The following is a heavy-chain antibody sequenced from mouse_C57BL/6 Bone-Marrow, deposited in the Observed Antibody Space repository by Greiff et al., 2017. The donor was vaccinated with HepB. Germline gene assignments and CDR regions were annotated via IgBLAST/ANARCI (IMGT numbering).Heavy chain of an antibody. D-gene: IGHD1-1*01. CDR1: GFNIKDDY. CDR2: IYPENGDT. J-gene: IGHJ2*01. Sequence: VQLQQSGAELVRPGASVKLSCTASGFNIKDDYMHWVKQRPEQGLEWIGWIYPENGDTEYASKFQGKATITADTSSNTAYLQLSSLTSEDTAVYYCTTQDYYGSSRFDYWGQGTTLTVSS. V-gene: IGHV14-4*01. CDR3: TTQDYYGSSRFDY.